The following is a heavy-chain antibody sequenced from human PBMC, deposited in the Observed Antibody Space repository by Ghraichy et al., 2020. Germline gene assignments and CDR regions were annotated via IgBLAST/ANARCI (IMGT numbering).Heavy chain of an antibody. V-gene: IGHV1-2*02. J-gene: IGHJ4*02. CDR3: ARVGSYDSSEWLAY. Sequence: ASVKVSCKASGYTFTGYYIHWVRQAPGQGLEWLGWINPNTGVTNYAQKFQGRVTLTRDTSISTASMELSRLRSDDTAVYYCARVGSYDSSEWLAYWGQGTLVTVSS. CDR2: INPNTGVT. CDR1: GYTFTGYY. D-gene: IGHD3-22*01.